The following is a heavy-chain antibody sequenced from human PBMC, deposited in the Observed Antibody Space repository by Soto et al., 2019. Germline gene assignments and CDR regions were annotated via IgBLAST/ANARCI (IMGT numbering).Heavy chain of an antibody. V-gene: IGHV4-59*01. Sequence: TLSLTCAVSGVSISGFYWSWIRQPPGKGLEYIGYIYYSGSTYYNPSLKSRVIVSLDSSKNQFSLKLTSVTAADTAIYYCARGHLWLEDWGQGTLVTVSS. CDR1: GVSISGFY. D-gene: IGHD3-3*01. CDR3: ARGHLWLED. CDR2: IYYSGST. J-gene: IGHJ1*01.